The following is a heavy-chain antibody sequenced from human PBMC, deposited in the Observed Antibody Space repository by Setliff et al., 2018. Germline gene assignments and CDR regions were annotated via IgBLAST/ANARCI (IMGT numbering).Heavy chain of an antibody. V-gene: IGHV1-8*03. D-gene: IGHD5-18*01. CDR2: INPNSGNT. Sequence: ASVKVSCKASGYTFTGYYMHWVRQAPGQGLEWMGWINPNSGNTGYAQKFQGRVTITRNTSISTAHMELGSLRSDDTAGYYCARVRLGLPMVDYWGQGTLVTVSS. CDR3: ARVRLGLPMVDY. J-gene: IGHJ4*02. CDR1: GYTFTGYY.